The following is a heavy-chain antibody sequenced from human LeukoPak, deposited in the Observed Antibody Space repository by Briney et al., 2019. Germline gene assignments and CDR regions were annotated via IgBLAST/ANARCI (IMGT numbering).Heavy chain of an antibody. CDR1: GGSISGGGYS. J-gene: IGHJ4*02. CDR2: IYHSGST. Sequence: SETLSLTCAVSGGSISGGGYSWSWIRQPPGKGLEWIGYIYHSGSTYYNPSLKSRVTISVDRSKNQFSLKLSSETAADTAVYYCARGRRFLDYWGQGTLVTVSS. CDR3: ARGRRFLDY. D-gene: IGHD3-10*01. V-gene: IGHV4-30-2*01.